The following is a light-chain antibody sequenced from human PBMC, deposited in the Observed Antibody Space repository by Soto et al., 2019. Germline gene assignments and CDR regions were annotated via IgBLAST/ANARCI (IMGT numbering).Light chain of an antibody. Sequence: DIQMTQSPSTLSGSVGDRVTITCRASQTISSWLAWYQQKPGKAPNLLIYAASSLQSGVPSRFSGSGSGTDFTLTSSSLQPEDFATYYCQQSFSTPWTFGQGTKVDIK. CDR1: QTISSW. CDR3: QQSFSTPWT. J-gene: IGKJ1*01. CDR2: AAS. V-gene: IGKV1-39*01.